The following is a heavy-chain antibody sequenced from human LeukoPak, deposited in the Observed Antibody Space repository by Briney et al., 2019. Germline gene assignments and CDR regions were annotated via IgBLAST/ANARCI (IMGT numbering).Heavy chain of an antibody. J-gene: IGHJ3*02. CDR1: GYAFNVYY. V-gene: IGHV1-2*02. D-gene: IGHD1-26*01. CDR2: INPNSGGT. CDR3: ARDLVGATTSDAFDI. Sequence: ASVKVSCKASGYAFNVYYMHWVRQVPGQGLEWMGWINPNSGGTKYAQKFQGRVTMTRDTSISTAYMELNRLRSDDTAVYYCARDLVGATTSDAFDIWGQGTMVTVSS.